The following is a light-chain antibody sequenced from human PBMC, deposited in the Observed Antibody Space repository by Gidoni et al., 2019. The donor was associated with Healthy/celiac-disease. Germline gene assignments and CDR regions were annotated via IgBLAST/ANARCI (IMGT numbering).Light chain of an antibody. CDR3: SSYTSSSTPYV. V-gene: IGLV2-14*01. CDR2: DVS. Sequence: QSALTQPASVSGSPGQSLTISCTGTSSDVGGYNYVSWYQQHPGKAPKLMIDDVSNRPSGVSNRFSGSKSGNTASLTISGLQAEDEADYYCSSYTSSSTPYVFGTGTKVTVL. CDR1: SSDVGGYNY. J-gene: IGLJ1*01.